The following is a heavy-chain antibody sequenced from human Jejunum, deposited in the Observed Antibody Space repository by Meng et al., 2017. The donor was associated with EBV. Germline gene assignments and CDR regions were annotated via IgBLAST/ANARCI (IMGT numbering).Heavy chain of an antibody. CDR2: INYGGST. Sequence: QARRHESGPGLVTPSGTLSLTCVVSGGSIGSSSWLSWVRQPPGKGLEWIAEINYGGSTNYNPSLKSRVTVSMDKSKNQFSLHLDSVTPEDTAVYYCASWRYDHWGQGTLVTVSS. J-gene: IGHJ4*02. CDR3: ASWRYDH. D-gene: IGHD1-1*01. V-gene: IGHV4-4*02. CDR1: GGSIGSSSW.